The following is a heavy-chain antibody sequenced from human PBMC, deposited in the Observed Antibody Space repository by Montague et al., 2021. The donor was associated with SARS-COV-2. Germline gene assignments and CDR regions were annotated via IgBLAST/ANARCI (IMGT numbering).Heavy chain of an antibody. CDR2: INHSGST. J-gene: IGHJ6*02. CDR1: GGSFSGYY. CDR3: ARVRYSGSGTSLGMAV. D-gene: IGHD3-10*01. V-gene: IGHV4-34*01. Sequence: SETLSLTCAVYGGSFSGYYWSWIRQPPGKGLEWIGEINHSGSTNYNPSLKSRVTISVDTSKNQFSLKLSSVTAADTAVYYCARVRYSGSGTSLGMAVWGQGTTVTVSS.